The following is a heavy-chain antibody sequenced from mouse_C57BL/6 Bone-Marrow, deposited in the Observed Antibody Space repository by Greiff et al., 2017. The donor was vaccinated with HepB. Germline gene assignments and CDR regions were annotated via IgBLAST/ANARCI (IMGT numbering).Heavy chain of an antibody. V-gene: IGHV1-55*01. CDR2: IYPGSGST. D-gene: IGHD1-1*01. Sequence: VKLVESGAELVKPGASVKMSCKASGYTFTSYWITWVKQRPGQGLEWIGDIYPGSGSTNYNEKFKSKATLTVDTSSSTAYMQLSSLTSEDSAVYYCARHYYGSSYEYWGQGTTRTVSS. J-gene: IGHJ2*01. CDR1: GYTFTSYW. CDR3: ARHYYGSSYEY.